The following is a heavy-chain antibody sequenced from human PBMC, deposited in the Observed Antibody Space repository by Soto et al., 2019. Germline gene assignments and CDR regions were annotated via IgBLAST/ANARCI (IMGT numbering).Heavy chain of an antibody. CDR1: GFTFTRYS. J-gene: IGHJ4*02. V-gene: IGHV3-21*06. Sequence: LRLSCAASGFTFTRYSMNWVRQAPGKGLEWVSSISSTTNYIYYGDSMKGRFTISRDNAKNSLYLEMNGLRAEDTAVYYCARESEDLTSNFDYWGQGXLVTVSS. CDR3: ARESEDLTSNFDY. CDR2: ISSTTNYI.